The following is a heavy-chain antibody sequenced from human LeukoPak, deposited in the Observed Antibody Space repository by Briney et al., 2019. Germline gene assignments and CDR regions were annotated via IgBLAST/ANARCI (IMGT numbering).Heavy chain of an antibody. CDR1: GFTFTSSA. V-gene: IGHV1-58*01. D-gene: IGHD6-13*01. Sequence: SAKVSCKASGFTFTSSAVQWVRQARGQRLEWIGWIVVGSGNTNYAQKFQERVTITRDMSTSTAYMELSSLRSEDTAVYYCAASSSSWYKPLDYWGQGTLVTVSS. J-gene: IGHJ4*02. CDR3: AASSSSWYKPLDY. CDR2: IVVGSGNT.